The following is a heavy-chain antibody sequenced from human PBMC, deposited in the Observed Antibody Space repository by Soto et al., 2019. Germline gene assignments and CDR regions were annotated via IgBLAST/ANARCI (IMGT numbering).Heavy chain of an antibody. CDR2: ISYDGSNK. CDR3: ARERGAMVTYVFDY. V-gene: IGHV3-30-3*01. D-gene: IGHD5-18*01. Sequence: AGGSLRLSCAASGFTFSSYAMHWVRQAPGKGLEWVAVISYDGSNKYYADSVKGRFTISRDNSKNTLYLQMNSLRAEDTAVYYCARERGAMVTYVFDYWGQGTLVTVYS. CDR1: GFTFSSYA. J-gene: IGHJ4*02.